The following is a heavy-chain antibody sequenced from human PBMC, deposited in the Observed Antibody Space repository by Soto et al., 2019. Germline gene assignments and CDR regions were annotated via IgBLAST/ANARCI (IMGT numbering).Heavy chain of an antibody. Sequence: QVQLVESGGGVVQPGRSLRLSCAASGFTFSSYAMHWVRQAPGKGLEWVAVISYDGSNKYYADSVKGRFTISRDNSKNTLYLQMNSLRAEDTAVYYCARDRKIDSVLDYWGQGTLVTVSS. J-gene: IGHJ4*02. CDR2: ISYDGSNK. V-gene: IGHV3-30-3*01. CDR1: GFTFSSYA. CDR3: ARDRKIDSVLDY.